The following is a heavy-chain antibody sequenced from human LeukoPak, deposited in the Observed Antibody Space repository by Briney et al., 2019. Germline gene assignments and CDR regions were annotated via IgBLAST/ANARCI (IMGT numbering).Heavy chain of an antibody. D-gene: IGHD3-10*01. CDR3: ARDEYYGSGSYYNYYYYMGV. V-gene: IGHV3-21*01. CDR1: GFTFSSYS. J-gene: IGHJ6*03. CDR2: ISSSSYI. Sequence: GGSLRLSCAASGFTFSSYSMNWVRQAPGKGPEWVSSISSSSYIYYADSVKGRFTISRDNAKNSLYLQMNSLRAEDTAVYYCARDEYYGSGSYYNYYYYMGVWGKGSTVTVSS.